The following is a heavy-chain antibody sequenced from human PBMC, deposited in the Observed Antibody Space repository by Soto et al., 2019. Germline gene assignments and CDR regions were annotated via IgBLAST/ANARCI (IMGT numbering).Heavy chain of an antibody. Sequence: GGSLRLSCAASGFTFSSYGMHWVRQAPGKGLEWVAVIWYDGSNKYYADSVKGRFTISRDNSKNTLYLQMNSLRAEDTAVYYCATARSGYHYYYGMDVWGQGTTVTVSS. CDR2: IWYDGSNK. CDR3: ATARSGYHYYYGMDV. J-gene: IGHJ6*02. V-gene: IGHV3-33*01. CDR1: GFTFSSYG. D-gene: IGHD3-3*01.